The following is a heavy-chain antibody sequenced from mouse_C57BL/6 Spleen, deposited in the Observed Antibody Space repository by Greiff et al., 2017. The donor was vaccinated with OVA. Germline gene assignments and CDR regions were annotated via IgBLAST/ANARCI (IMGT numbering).Heavy chain of an antibody. J-gene: IGHJ3*01. CDR1: GYAFSSSW. CDR2: IYPGDGDT. V-gene: IGHV1-82*01. Sequence: QVQLKQSGPELVKPGASVKISCKASGYAFSSSWMNWVKQRPGKGLEWIGRIYPGDGDTNYNGKFKGKATLTADKSSSTAYMQLSSLTSEDSAVYFCASDGYGQGAWFAYWGQGTLVTVSA. D-gene: IGHD2-2*01. CDR3: ASDGYGQGAWFAY.